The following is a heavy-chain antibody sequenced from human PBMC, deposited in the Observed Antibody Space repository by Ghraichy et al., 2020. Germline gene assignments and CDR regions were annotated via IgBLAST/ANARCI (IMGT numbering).Heavy chain of an antibody. CDR3: ARMEGYCSSTSCYNNWFDP. CDR1: GGSFIGYY. Sequence: SETLSLTCAVYGGSFIGYYWSWTRQPPGKGLEWIGEINHSGSTNYNPSLKSRVTISVDASKNQFSLKLSSVTAADTAVYYCARMEGYCSSTSCYNNWFDPWGQGTLVTVSS. CDR2: INHSGST. V-gene: IGHV4-34*01. J-gene: IGHJ5*02. D-gene: IGHD2-2*01.